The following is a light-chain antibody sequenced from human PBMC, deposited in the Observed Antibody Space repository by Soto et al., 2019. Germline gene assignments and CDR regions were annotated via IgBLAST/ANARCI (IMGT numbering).Light chain of an antibody. CDR1: QSIINW. V-gene: IGKV1-5*03. CDR2: KAS. Sequence: IQMTQSPSTLSASVGDRVTITCRASQSIINWLGWYQQKPGKAPKLLIYKASSLESGVPSRFSGSGSGTDFTLTIIRLQPEDVAICYCHPFTAYLPFG. CDR3: HPFTAYLP. J-gene: IGKJ1*01.